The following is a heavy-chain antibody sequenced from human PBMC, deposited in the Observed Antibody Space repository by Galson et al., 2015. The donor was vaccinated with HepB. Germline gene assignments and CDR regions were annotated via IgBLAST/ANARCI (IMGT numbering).Heavy chain of an antibody. CDR3: ARGDSSWFLIDY. CDR1: GFTFSSYS. V-gene: IGHV3-33*08. CDR2: IWYDGSNK. Sequence: SLRLSCAASGFTFSSYSMNWVRQAPGKGLEWVAVIWYDGSNKKYADSVKGRFTISSDNSKSTLYLQMNSVRAEDTAVYYCARGDSSWFLIDYWGQGTLLTVSS. D-gene: IGHD6-13*01. J-gene: IGHJ4*02.